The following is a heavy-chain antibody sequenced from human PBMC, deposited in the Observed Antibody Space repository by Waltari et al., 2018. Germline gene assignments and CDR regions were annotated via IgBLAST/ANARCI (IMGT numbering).Heavy chain of an antibody. V-gene: IGHV4-34*01. D-gene: IGHD1-26*01. CDR1: GGSFSGYY. CDR2: INHSGST. CDR3: ARGQWELLGFDP. Sequence: QVQLQQWGAGLLKPSETLSLTCAVYGGSFSGYYWSWIRQPPGKGRGWIGEINHSGSTNNNPSLKSRVTISVDTSKNQFSLKLSSVTAADTAVYYCARGQWELLGFDPWGQGTLVTVSS. J-gene: IGHJ5*02.